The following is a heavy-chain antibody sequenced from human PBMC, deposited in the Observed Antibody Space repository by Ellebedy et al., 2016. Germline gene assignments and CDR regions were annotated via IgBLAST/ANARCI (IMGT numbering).Heavy chain of an antibody. J-gene: IGHJ6*03. CDR3: ARDRGDYYMDV. Sequence: WIRQPPGKGPEYIGSIYYSGSAYYNPSLKSRVTISVDTSKNQFSLKMISVTAADTAVYYCARDRGDYYMDVWGKGATVTVSS. CDR2: IYYSGSA. V-gene: IGHV4-39*07. D-gene: IGHD3-10*01.